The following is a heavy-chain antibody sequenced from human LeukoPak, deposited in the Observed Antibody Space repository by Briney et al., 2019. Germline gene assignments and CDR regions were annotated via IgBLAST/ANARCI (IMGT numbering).Heavy chain of an antibody. Sequence: GGSLRLSCAASGFTFSSYWMSWVCQAPGKGLEWVANIKQDGSEKYYVDSVKGRFTISRDNAKNSLYLQMNSLRAEDTAVYYCARFRSSTRGYYFDYWGQGTLVTVSS. D-gene: IGHD2-2*01. CDR1: GFTFSSYW. CDR3: ARFRSSTRGYYFDY. CDR2: IKQDGSEK. V-gene: IGHV3-7*01. J-gene: IGHJ4*02.